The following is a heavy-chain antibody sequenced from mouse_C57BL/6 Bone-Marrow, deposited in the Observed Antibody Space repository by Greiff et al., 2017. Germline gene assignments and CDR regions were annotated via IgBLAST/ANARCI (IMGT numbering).Heavy chain of an antibody. CDR3: ARGYDAHY. J-gene: IGHJ2*01. CDR1: GYSITSGYY. D-gene: IGHD2-3*01. CDR2: ISYDGSN. V-gene: IGHV3-6*01. Sequence: EVQLQQSGPGLVKPSQSLSLTCSVTGYSITSGYYWNWIRQFPGNKLEWMGYISYDGSNNYNPSLKNRISITRDTSKNQFFLKLNSVTTEDTATYYCARGYDAHYWGQGTTLTVSS.